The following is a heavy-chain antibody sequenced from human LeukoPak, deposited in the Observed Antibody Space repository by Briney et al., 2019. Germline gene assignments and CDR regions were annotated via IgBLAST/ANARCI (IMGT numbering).Heavy chain of an antibody. CDR3: ARGGHYYDPPDY. V-gene: IGHV1-2*02. D-gene: IGHD3-22*01. Sequence: GASVKVSCKASVYTFTGYYMYWVRQAPGQGLEWVGWINPNSVGTNYAQKFQGRVTMTRDTSISTAYMELSRLGSDDTAVYYCARGGHYYDPPDYWGQGTLVTVSS. CDR2: INPNSVGT. CDR1: VYTFTGYY. J-gene: IGHJ4*02.